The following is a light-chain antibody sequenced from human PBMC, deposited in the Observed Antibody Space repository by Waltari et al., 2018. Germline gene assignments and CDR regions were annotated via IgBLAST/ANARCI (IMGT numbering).Light chain of an antibody. V-gene: IGLV2-14*01. J-gene: IGLJ1*01. Sequence: QSALTQPASVSGSPGQSITISCTGTSSDVGGYNYVSWYQQHPGKAPKLLIYEVSNRPSGVSHRFSGSKSGNTASLTISGLQAEDEADYYCCSYTGSSSPYVFGAGTKVTVL. CDR1: SSDVGGYNY. CDR2: EVS. CDR3: CSYTGSSSPYV.